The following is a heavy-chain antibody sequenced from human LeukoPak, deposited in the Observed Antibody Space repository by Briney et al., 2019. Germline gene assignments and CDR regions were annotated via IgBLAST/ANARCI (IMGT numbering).Heavy chain of an antibody. D-gene: IGHD1-26*01. V-gene: IGHV4-31*03. CDR3: ARDVGGSYQFDC. CDR1: GGSIITGGYY. J-gene: IGHJ4*02. Sequence: PSQALSHTCTVSGGSIITGGYYWRWIRLHPGKGLGWIGFIFYSGGTYYNPSFKGRVTISVDKSKNHFSLKWSSLTAADTAVFYCARDVGGSYQFDCWGKGALVTVS. CDR2: IFYSGGT.